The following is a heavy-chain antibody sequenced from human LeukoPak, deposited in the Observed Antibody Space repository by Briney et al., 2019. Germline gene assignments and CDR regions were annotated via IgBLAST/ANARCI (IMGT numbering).Heavy chain of an antibody. CDR3: ARDGTEYCSGGSCYQIDY. Sequence: ASVKVSCKASGYTFTSYDINWVRQATGQGLGWMGWMNPNSGGTNYAQKFQGRVTMTRDTSISTAYMELSRLRSDDTAVYYCARDGTEYCSGGSCYQIDYWGQGTLVTVSS. CDR2: MNPNSGGT. J-gene: IGHJ4*02. D-gene: IGHD2-15*01. CDR1: GYTFTSYD. V-gene: IGHV1-2*02.